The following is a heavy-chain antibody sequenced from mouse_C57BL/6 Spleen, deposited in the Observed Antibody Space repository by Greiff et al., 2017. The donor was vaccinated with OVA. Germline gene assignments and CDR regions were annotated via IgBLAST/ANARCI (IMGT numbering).Heavy chain of an antibody. V-gene: IGHV5-17*01. CDR1: GFTFSDYG. J-gene: IGHJ2*01. D-gene: IGHD2-5*01. CDR3: ARGGPYSNYFDY. Sequence: EVKLVESGGGLVKPGGSLKLSCAASGFTFSDYGMHWVRQAPEKGLEWVAYISSGSSTIYYADTVKGRFPISRANAKNTLFLQMTSLRSEDTAMYYCARGGPYSNYFDYWGQGTTLTVSS. CDR2: ISSGSSTI.